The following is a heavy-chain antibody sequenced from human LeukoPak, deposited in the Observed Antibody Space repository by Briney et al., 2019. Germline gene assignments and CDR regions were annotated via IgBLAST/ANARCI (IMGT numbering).Heavy chain of an antibody. CDR2: INHSGST. V-gene: IGHV4-34*01. J-gene: IGHJ4*02. CDR1: GGSFSGYY. CDR3: AREQKSAVAGTPDY. D-gene: IGHD6-19*01. Sequence: SETLSLTCAVYGGSFSGYYWSWIRQPPGKGLEWIGEINHSGSTNYNPSLKSRVTISVDTSKNQFSLKLSSVTAADTAVHYCAREQKSAVAGTPDYWGQGTLVTVSS.